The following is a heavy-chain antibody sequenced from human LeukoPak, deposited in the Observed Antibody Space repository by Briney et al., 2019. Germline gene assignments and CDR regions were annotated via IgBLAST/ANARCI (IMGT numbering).Heavy chain of an antibody. V-gene: IGHV3-33*01. CDR2: IWYDGSNT. D-gene: IGHD5/OR15-5a*01. CDR1: GFTFSSYG. CDR3: ARDRSTTHFDY. J-gene: IGHJ4*02. Sequence: AGSLRLSCAASGFTFSSYGMHWVRQAPGKGLEWVAIIWYDGSNTYYADSVKGRFTISRDNYKNTLFLQMDSLRAEDTAVYYCARDRSTTHFDYWGQGTLVTVSS.